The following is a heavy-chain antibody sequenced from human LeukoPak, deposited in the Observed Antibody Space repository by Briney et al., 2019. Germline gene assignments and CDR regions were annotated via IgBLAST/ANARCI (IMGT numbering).Heavy chain of an antibody. CDR2: IIPIFGTA. J-gene: IGHJ4*02. D-gene: IGHD7-27*01. Sequence: GASVKVSCKASGGTFSSYAISWVRQAPGQGLEWMGGIIPIFGTANYAQKFQGRVTITADESTSTAYMELSSLRSEDTAVYYCARGPRRSPLGLLDYWGQGTLVTVSS. CDR1: GGTFSSYA. V-gene: IGHV1-69*13. CDR3: ARGPRRSPLGLLDY.